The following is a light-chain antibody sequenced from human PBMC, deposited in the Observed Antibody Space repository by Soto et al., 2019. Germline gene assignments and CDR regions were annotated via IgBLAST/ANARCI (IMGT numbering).Light chain of an antibody. Sequence: QSALTQPRSVSGSPGQSVTISCTGTSSDVGGYNYVSWYLQHPGKAPKVMIYDVSKRPSGVPDRFSGSKSGNTASLTISGLQSEDEGDYYCTSFAPGRIYVFGSGTKVTVL. CDR2: DVS. J-gene: IGLJ1*01. V-gene: IGLV2-11*01. CDR1: SSDVGGYNY. CDR3: TSFAPGRIYV.